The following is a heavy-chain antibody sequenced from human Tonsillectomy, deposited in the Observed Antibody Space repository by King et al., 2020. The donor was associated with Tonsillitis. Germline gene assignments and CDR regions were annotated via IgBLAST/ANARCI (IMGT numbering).Heavy chain of an antibody. D-gene: IGHD3-3*01. CDR1: GFTFSTYS. Sequence: VQLVESGGGLVKPGGSLRLSCAASGFTFSTYSMNWVRQAPGKGLEWVSSISRSSSYIFYADSVKCRFTISRDNAKNSLYLQMNSVRAEEPAVYYCARDPYFDFWSAHSNFDYWGQGTLVTVSS. CDR3: ARDPYFDFWSAHSNFDY. J-gene: IGHJ4*02. CDR2: ISRSSSYI. V-gene: IGHV3-21*01.